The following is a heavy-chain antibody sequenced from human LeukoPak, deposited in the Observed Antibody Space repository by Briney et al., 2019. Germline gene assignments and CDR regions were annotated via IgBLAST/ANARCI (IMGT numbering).Heavy chain of an antibody. CDR1: GGSISSSSYY. CDR3: ARDLWEWLLMTWFDP. V-gene: IGHV4-39*02. J-gene: IGHJ5*02. Sequence: SETLSLTCTVSGGSISSSSYYWGWIRQPPGKGLEWIGSIYYSGSTYYNPSLKSRVIISVDTSKNQFSLKLSSVTAADTAVYYCARDLWEWLLMTWFDPWGQGTLVTVSS. CDR2: IYYSGST. D-gene: IGHD3-3*01.